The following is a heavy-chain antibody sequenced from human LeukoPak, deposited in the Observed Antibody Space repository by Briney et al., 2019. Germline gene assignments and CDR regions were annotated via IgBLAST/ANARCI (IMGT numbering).Heavy chain of an antibody. J-gene: IGHJ4*02. CDR2: ISYDGSNK. Sequence: GGSLRLSCAASGFTFSHYGMHWVRQAPGKGLEWVTLISYDGSNKRYADSVKGRFTISRDNSKNTLYLQMNSLRGEDTAVYYCAKDRSGSYDHFDYWGQGTRVTVSS. CDR1: GFTFSHYG. CDR3: AKDRSGSYDHFDY. D-gene: IGHD1-26*01. V-gene: IGHV3-30*18.